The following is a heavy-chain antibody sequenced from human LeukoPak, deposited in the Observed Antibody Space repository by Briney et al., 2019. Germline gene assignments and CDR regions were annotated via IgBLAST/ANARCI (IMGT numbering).Heavy chain of an antibody. V-gene: IGHV3-74*01. Sequence: GGSLRLSCAASGFTFSSYWMHWVRQAPGKGLVWVSRINSDGSSTTYADSVKGRFIISRDNAKNTLYLQMNSLRADDTAVYYCAGGIVVVSAIPGYWGQGTLVTVSS. CDR1: GFTFSSYW. CDR2: INSDGSST. CDR3: AGGIVVVSAIPGY. J-gene: IGHJ4*02. D-gene: IGHD2-21*02.